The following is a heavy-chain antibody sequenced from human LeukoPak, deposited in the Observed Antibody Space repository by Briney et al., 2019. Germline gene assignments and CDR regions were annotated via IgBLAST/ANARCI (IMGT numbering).Heavy chain of an antibody. J-gene: IGHJ4*02. D-gene: IGHD4-17*01. Sequence: SETLSLTCTVSGGSISSSSYYWGWIRQPPGKGLEWIGSIYYSGSTYYNPSLKSRVTISVDTSKNQFSLKVSSVTAADTAVYYCARLYGDYTEPSYYFDYWGQGTLVTVSS. CDR2: IYYSGST. V-gene: IGHV4-39*01. CDR3: ARLYGDYTEPSYYFDY. CDR1: GGSISSSSYY.